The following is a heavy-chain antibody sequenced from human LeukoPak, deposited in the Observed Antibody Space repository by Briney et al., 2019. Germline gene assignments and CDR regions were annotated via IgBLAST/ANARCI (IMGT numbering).Heavy chain of an antibody. CDR2: INPNSGGT. V-gene: IGHV1-2*02. CDR3: ARGVLVVPAATDY. Sequence: ASVKVSCKASGYTFTGYYMHWVRQAPGQGLEWMGWINPNSGGTNYAQKFQGRVTMTRDRSISTAYMELSRLRSDDTAVYYCARGVLVVPAATDYWGQGTLVTVSS. D-gene: IGHD2-2*01. J-gene: IGHJ4*02. CDR1: GYTFTGYY.